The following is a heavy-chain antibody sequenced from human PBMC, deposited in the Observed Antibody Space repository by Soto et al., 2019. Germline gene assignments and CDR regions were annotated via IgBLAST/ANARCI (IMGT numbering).Heavy chain of an antibody. J-gene: IGHJ4*02. CDR3: ARDRACDY. V-gene: IGHV4-59*12. CDR1: GGSIRDYY. CDR2: IYYTGTT. Sequence: SETLSLTCTVPGGSIRDYYWGWIRQSPGKGLDWIGYIYYTGTTNYNPSLKSRVTISVDRSKNQFSLKLSSVTAADTAVYYCARDRACDYWGQGTLVTVSS. D-gene: IGHD1-26*01.